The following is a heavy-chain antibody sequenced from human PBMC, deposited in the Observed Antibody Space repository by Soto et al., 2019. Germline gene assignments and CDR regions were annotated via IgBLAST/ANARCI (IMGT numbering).Heavy chain of an antibody. D-gene: IGHD2-15*01. CDR1: GDSVSTNSAA. CDR2: TYYRSKWCN. J-gene: IGHJ6*02. CDR3: VSDPHGGGMDV. Sequence: PQTLSLTCAISGDSVSTNSAAWNCIRQSPSRGLEWLGRTYYRSKWCNESALSVKGRITINPDTSMNQFSLQLNSVTPEDTAVYYCVSDPHGGGMDVWGQGTTVTVSS. V-gene: IGHV6-1*01.